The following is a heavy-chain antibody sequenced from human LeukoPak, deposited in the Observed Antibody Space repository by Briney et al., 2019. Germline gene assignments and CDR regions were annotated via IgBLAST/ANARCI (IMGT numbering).Heavy chain of an antibody. V-gene: IGHV3-7*02. CDR1: GFSFSTYW. CDR2: INPVGSEK. J-gene: IGHJ4*02. Sequence: PGGFLRLSCAASGFSFSTYWMNWVRQAPGKGLEWVANINPVGSEKYYLDSVKGRFTISRDNAKNSLYLQMNSLRAEDTAVYYCAKNWGYFDDWGQGTLVTVSS. D-gene: IGHD7-27*01. CDR3: AKNWGYFDD.